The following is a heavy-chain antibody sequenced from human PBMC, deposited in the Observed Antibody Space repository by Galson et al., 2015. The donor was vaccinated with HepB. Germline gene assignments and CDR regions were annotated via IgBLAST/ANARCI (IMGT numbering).Heavy chain of an antibody. CDR2: IYYSGGT. Sequence: TLSLTCTVSGGSIRGDGYYWNWIRQHPGKGLEWIGYIYYSGGTYQNPSLRSRVTISVDTSKNQFSLKVSSVTAADTAVYYCARDHGGYGRFDPWGQGTLVTVSS. D-gene: IGHD6-25*01. CDR1: GGSIRGDGYY. V-gene: IGHV4-31*03. J-gene: IGHJ5*02. CDR3: ARDHGGYGRFDP.